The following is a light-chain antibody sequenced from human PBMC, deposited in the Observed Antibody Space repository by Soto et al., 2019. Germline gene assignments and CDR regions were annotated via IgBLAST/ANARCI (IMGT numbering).Light chain of an antibody. V-gene: IGLV2-14*03. J-gene: IGLJ1*01. CDR3: NSFTSSSTYV. Sequence: QAVVTQPASVSGSPGQSITISCTGTRSDVGAYNYVSWYQQHPGKAPKLMIYDVSNRPSGVSNRFSGSKSGNTASLTISGLQGEDEADYYCNSFTSSSTYVFGTGTKLTVL. CDR1: RSDVGAYNY. CDR2: DVS.